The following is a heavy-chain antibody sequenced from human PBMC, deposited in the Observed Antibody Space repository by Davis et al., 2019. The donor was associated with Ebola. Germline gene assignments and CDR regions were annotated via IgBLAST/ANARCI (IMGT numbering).Heavy chain of an antibody. D-gene: IGHD3-16*01. CDR2: IYPGDSDT. CDR3: ARLSLRTYVGGGGYYFDY. V-gene: IGHV5-51*01. J-gene: IGHJ4*02. CDR1: GYSFTSYW. Sequence: GESLKISCKGSGYSFTSYWIGWVRQMPGKGLEGLGIIYPGDSDTRYSPSFQRQVTISADKSISTAYLQWSSLKASDTAMYYYARLSLRTYVGGGGYYFDYWGQGTLVTVSS.